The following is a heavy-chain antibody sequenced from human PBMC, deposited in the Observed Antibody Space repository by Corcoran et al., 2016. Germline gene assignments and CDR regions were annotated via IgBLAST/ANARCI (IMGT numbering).Heavy chain of an antibody. D-gene: IGHD6-13*01. CDR1: GGTFSSYA. CDR2: IFPIFGTA. V-gene: IGHV1-69*06. Sequence: QVQLVQAGAEVKKPGSSVKVSCKASGGTFSSYAISWVRQAPGQGLEWMGGIFPIFGTANYAQKFQGRVTITADKSTSTAYMELSSLRSEDTAVDYCARGDPNSSSWNSLEYYFDYWGQGTLVTVSS. CDR3: ARGDPNSSSWNSLEYYFDY. J-gene: IGHJ4*02.